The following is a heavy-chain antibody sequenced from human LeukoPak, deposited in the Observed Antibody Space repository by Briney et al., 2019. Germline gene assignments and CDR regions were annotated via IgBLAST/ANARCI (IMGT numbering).Heavy chain of an antibody. J-gene: IGHJ4*02. Sequence: GGSLRLSCAASGFTFSDYYTNWIRQAPGKGLEWVSYISSSGGTIYYADSVKGRFTISRDNPKNSLYLQMNSLRAEDTAVYYCVWGGYRSFDYWGQGTLVTVSS. CDR3: VWGGYRSFDY. D-gene: IGHD3-16*02. V-gene: IGHV3-11*01. CDR2: ISSSGGTI. CDR1: GFTFSDYY.